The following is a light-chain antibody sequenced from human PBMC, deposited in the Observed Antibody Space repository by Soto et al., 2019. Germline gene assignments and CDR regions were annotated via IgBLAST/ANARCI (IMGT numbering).Light chain of an antibody. CDR3: QQSYSPPYT. CDR2: ATS. Sequence: DIQMTQSPSSLSASVGDRVTITCRASESIGTYLNWYQHKPGKAPKLLLVATSRLQSGVPSRFSGSSSGTDFTLTISSLQPEDFSSYFCQQSYSPPYTFGQGTNLEIK. J-gene: IGKJ2*01. CDR1: ESIGTY. V-gene: IGKV1-39*01.